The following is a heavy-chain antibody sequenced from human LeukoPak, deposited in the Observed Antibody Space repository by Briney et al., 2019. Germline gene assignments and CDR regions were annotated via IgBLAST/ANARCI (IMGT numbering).Heavy chain of an antibody. CDR1: GFTFSSYW. D-gene: IGHD5-18*01. CDR3: ARWAGVTDQ. CDR2: IRQDGSVE. J-gene: IGHJ4*02. Sequence: PGGSLRLSCAASGFTFSSYWMMWLRQAPGKGLEWVANIRQDGSVEHYLDSVKGRFTISRDNAKNSLILQMNSLIAEDTAVYYCARWAGVTDQWGQGALVTVSS. V-gene: IGHV3-7*01.